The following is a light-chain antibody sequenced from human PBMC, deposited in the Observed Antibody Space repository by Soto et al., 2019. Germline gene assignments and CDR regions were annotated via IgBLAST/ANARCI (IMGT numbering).Light chain of an antibody. J-gene: IGKJ5*01. Sequence: EIVLTQSPATLSLSPGERATLSCNASQSLRNYLAWYQQKRGQAPRLLIYDASNRATGIPARFSGSGSGTDFTLTISSLEPEDFAVYYCQQHSNWPRITFGQGTRLEIK. CDR2: DAS. CDR3: QQHSNWPRIT. V-gene: IGKV3-11*01. CDR1: QSLRNY.